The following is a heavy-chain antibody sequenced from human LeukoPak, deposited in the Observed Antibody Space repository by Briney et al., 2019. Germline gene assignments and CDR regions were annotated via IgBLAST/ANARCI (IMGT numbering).Heavy chain of an antibody. V-gene: IGHV3-11*01. CDR3: ARGDWYSFDY. D-gene: IGHD6-19*01. J-gene: IGHJ4*02. Sequence: TGGSLRFSCAASGFTFSDYYMNWIRQAPGKGLEWVSYISSSGNSIYYADSVKGRFTISRDNAKNSLYMQMNSLRAEDTAVYYCARGDWYSFDYWGQGTLVTVSS. CDR2: ISSSGNSI. CDR1: GFTFSDYY.